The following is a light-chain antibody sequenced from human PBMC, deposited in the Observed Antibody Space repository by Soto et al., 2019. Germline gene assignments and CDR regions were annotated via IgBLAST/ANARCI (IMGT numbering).Light chain of an antibody. CDR3: QQYTSWPPLT. CDR2: GVS. J-gene: IGKJ4*01. CDR1: QSVSSSY. Sequence: VLTLSPCAVSVSPGERAALSCRAIQSVSSSYLAWYQHKPGQAPRFLIYGVSTRATGIPARFSGSASGTEFTLTISSLQSEDIAVYYCQQYTSWPPLTFGGGTKVDIK. V-gene: IGKV3-15*01.